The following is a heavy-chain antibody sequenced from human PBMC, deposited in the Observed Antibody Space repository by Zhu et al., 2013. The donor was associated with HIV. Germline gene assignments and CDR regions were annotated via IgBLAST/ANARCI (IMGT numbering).Heavy chain of an antibody. Sequence: ASVKVSCKASGYMFAAYYIHWVRQAPGQGLEWMGYINTNSGETIYAQKFRGRVTMTRDLSINTAYMELNRLRSGDTAIYYCARAGFENKRPGGYWAQGTLLTVSS. CDR1: GYMFAAYY. V-gene: IGHV1-2*02. CDR2: INTNSGET. CDR3: ARAGFENKRPGGY. J-gene: IGHJ4*02.